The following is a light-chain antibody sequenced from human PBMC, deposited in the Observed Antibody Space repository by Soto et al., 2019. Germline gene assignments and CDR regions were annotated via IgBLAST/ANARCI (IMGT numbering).Light chain of an antibody. Sequence: AIQMTQSPSSLSAFVGDRVTITCRASQDIRNELGWYQQRPGKAAKLLIYAASTLESGVPLRFSASGSGTDFTLSISSLRPEDVATYYCLQDNKYPRTFGQGTKVEI. CDR3: LQDNKYPRT. J-gene: IGKJ1*01. CDR2: AAS. V-gene: IGKV1-6*01. CDR1: QDIRNE.